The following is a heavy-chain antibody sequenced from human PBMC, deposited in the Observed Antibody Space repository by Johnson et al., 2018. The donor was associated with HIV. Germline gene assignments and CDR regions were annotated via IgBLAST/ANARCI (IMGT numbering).Heavy chain of an antibody. V-gene: IGHV3-30-3*01. CDR3: AREGMGGDIVVVPAARGAFDI. D-gene: IGHD2-2*01. CDR1: GLTLSNYP. J-gene: IGHJ3*02. Sequence: QVQLVESGGGLVKPGGSLRLSCAASGLTLSNYPMHWVRQAPGKGLEWVAVISYDGSNKYYADSVKGRFTISRDNAKNSLYLQRNSLRDEDTALYYCAREGMGGDIVVVPAARGAFDIWGQGTMVTVSS. CDR2: ISYDGSNK.